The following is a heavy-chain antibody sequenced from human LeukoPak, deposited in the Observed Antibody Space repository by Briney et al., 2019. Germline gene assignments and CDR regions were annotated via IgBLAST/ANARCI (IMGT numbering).Heavy chain of an antibody. V-gene: IGHV4-39*07. Sequence: SETLSLTCTVSGASIISDTYYWGWIRQPPGKGLEWIGSICYSGSKYYTPSLKSRVTMSVDTSTNHFSLKLISATAADTALYYCARNFYASSGYYLDDFYFDFWGQGTLVTVSS. CDR3: ARNFYASSGYYLDDFYFDF. CDR2: ICYSGSK. J-gene: IGHJ4*02. CDR1: GASIISDTYY. D-gene: IGHD3-22*01.